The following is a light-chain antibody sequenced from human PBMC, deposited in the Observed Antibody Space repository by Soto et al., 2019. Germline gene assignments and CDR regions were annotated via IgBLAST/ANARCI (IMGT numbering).Light chain of an antibody. V-gene: IGKV3-11*01. CDR1: QSINTY. CDR2: DAS. CDR3: QQRSNWPLT. J-gene: IGKJ4*01. Sequence: EVVLTQSPATLSSSPGESVTLSCRASQSINTYLAWYQQKHGQAPRLLIYDASYRAAGIPSRFSGSGSGTDFTLTISSLEPADFAIYHCQQRSNWPLTFGGGTKVEI.